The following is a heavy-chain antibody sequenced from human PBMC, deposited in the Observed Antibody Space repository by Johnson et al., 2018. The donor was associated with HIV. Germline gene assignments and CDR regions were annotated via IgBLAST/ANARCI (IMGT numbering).Heavy chain of an antibody. J-gene: IGHJ3*02. Sequence: VKLVESGGGLVQPGGSLRLSCAASGFTFSSYAMHWVRQAPGKGLEYVSAISSNGGSTYYANSVKGRFTISRDNSKNTLYLQMGSLRAEDMAVYYCARGETTVTLCAFDIWGQGTMVTVSS. V-gene: IGHV3-64*01. CDR2: ISSNGGST. D-gene: IGHD4-17*01. CDR3: ARGETTVTLCAFDI. CDR1: GFTFSSYA.